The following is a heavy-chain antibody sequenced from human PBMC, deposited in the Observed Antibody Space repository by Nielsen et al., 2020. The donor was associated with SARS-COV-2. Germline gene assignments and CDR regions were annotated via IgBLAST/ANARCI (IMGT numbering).Heavy chain of an antibody. V-gene: IGHV3-48*03. CDR2: ISSSGSTI. CDR1: GFTFSSYE. Sequence: GESLKISCAASGFTFSSYEMNWVRQAPGKGLEWVSYISSSGSTIYYADSVKGRFTISRDNAKNSLYLQMNSLRAEDTAVYYCARDQPDCSGGSCYSYYYYYGMDVWGQGTTVTVSS. D-gene: IGHD2-15*01. J-gene: IGHJ6*02. CDR3: ARDQPDCSGGSCYSYYYYYGMDV.